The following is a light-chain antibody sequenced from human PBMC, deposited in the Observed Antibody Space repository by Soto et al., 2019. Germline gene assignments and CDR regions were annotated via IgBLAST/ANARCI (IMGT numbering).Light chain of an antibody. V-gene: IGKV3-15*01. CDR1: QSVSSY. CDR2: DAS. J-gene: IGKJ3*01. Sequence: EIVMTQSPATLSVSPGERVTLSCRASQSVSSYLAWYQKKPGQPPRLLIYDASTRATGIPARFSGSGSGTEFTLTVTSLQSEDFAIYYCHQYNTWPFFTFGPGTRVDI. CDR3: HQYNTWPFFT.